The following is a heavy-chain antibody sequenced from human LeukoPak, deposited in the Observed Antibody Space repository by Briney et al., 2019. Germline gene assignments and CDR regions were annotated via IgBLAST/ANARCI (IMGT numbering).Heavy chain of an antibody. CDR3: AREGYDILTGPVPFDY. CDR2: INHSGST. D-gene: IGHD3-9*01. J-gene: IGHJ4*02. Sequence: KPSETLSLTCAVYGGSFSGYYWSWIRQPPGKGLEWIGEINHSGSTNYNPSLKSRVTISVDTSKNQFSLKLSSVTAADTAVYYCAREGYDILTGPVPFDYWGQGTLVTVSS. V-gene: IGHV4-34*01. CDR1: GGSFSGYY.